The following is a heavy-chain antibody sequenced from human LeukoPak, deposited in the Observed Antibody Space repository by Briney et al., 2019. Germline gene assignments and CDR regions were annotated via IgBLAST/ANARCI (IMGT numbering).Heavy chain of an antibody. CDR2: TRDDGSKN. J-gene: IGHJ4*02. D-gene: IGHD2-15*01. CDR1: GFPFSNNP. CDR3: ANGDCRGGRCSSGAY. V-gene: IGHV3-30*02. Sequence: PGGSLRLSCVVSGFPFSNNPMNWVRQAPGKGLEWVAYTRDDGSKNWYGDSVKGRFTISRDNSKSTLYLQMNSLRGEDTAVYYCANGDCRGGRCSSGAYWGQGTLVTVSS.